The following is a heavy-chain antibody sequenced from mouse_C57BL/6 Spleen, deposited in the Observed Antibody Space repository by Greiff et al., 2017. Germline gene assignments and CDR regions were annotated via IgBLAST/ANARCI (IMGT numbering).Heavy chain of an antibody. CDR1: GFTFSDYG. V-gene: IGHV5-17*01. CDR2: ISSGSSTI. Sequence: EVQLVESGGGLVKPGGSLKLSCAASGFTFSDYGMHWVRQAPEKGLEWVAYISSGSSTIYYADTVKGRFTISRDNAKNTLFLQMTSLRSEDTAMYYCARGGYYGSSFAMDYWGQGTLVTVSS. D-gene: IGHD1-1*01. J-gene: IGHJ4*01. CDR3: ARGGYYGSSFAMDY.